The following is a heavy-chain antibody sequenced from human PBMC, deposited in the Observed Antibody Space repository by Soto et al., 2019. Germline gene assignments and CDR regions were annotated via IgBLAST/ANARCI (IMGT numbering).Heavy chain of an antibody. V-gene: IGHV1-18*01. D-gene: IGHD3-16*01. Sequence: QVQLVQSGAEVKKPGASVKVSCKASGYTFTNFGISWVRQAPGQGLEWMGWISAYNGNTNYAQKFQGRVTKTTDTSTRTAYMEGRSLRSDDTAGYYCGRGGTPSDSWGQGTLVTVSS. CDR3: GRGGTPSDS. CDR2: ISAYNGNT. CDR1: GYTFTNFG. J-gene: IGHJ4*02.